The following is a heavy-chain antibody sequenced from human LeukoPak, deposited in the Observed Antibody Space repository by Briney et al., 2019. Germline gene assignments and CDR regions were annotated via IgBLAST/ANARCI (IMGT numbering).Heavy chain of an antibody. V-gene: IGHV4-59*01. CDR1: GGSISSYY. CDR3: ATRSGSYSGFAFDI. Sequence: SETLSLTCTVSGGSISSYYWSWIRQPPGKGLEWIGYIYYSGSTNYNPSLKSRVTISVDTSKNQFSLKLSSVTAADTAVYYCATRSGSYSGFAFDIWGQGTTVTVSS. D-gene: IGHD1-26*01. CDR2: IYYSGST. J-gene: IGHJ3*02.